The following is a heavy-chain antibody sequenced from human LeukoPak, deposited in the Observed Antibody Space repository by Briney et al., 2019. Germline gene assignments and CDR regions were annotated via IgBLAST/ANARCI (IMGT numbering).Heavy chain of an antibody. D-gene: IGHD5-12*01. J-gene: IGHJ4*02. CDR2: XXYXXXXX. CDR3: AKGPPPYXGYKYYFDY. CDR1: GFTFSSYG. Sequence: PGRSLRLSCAASGFTFSSYGXXXXXQAPGKGXEXVXXXXYXXXXXXYADSVKGRXXXXXXNSKNTLYLQMNSLRAEETAVYYCAKGPPPYXGYKYYFDYWGQGTLVTVSS. V-gene: IGHV3-33*06.